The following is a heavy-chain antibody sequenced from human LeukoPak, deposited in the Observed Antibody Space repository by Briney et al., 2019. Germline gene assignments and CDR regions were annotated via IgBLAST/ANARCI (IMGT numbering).Heavy chain of an antibody. V-gene: IGHV4-30-4*01. Sequence: SETLSLTCTVSGGSISSGDYYWSWIRQPPGKGLEWIVYIYYSGSTYYNPSLKSRVTISVDTSKNQFSLKLSSVTAAVTAVYYCARVEDTYYYDSSGYWNAFDIWGQGTMVTVSS. CDR3: ARVEDTYYYDSSGYWNAFDI. CDR1: GGSISSGDYY. J-gene: IGHJ3*02. CDR2: IYYSGST. D-gene: IGHD3-22*01.